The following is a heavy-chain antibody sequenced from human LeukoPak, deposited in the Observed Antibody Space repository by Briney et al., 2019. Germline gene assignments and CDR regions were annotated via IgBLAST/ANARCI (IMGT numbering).Heavy chain of an antibody. CDR2: IYWHDAK. J-gene: IGHJ4*02. D-gene: IGHD3-9*01. V-gene: IGHV2-5*01. Sequence: SGPTLVNPTQTLTLTCTFSGFSVSSRGVGVGWIRQPPGGALEWLAHIYWHDAKYYSPSLRSRLTIAKDTSKNQVVPTMTNMDPVDTGTYFCAHLRATDWYFFDYWGQGTLVTVSS. CDR1: GFSVSSRGVG. CDR3: AHLRATDWYFFDY.